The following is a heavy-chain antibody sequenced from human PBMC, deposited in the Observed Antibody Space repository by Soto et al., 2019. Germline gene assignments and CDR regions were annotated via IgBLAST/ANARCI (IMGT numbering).Heavy chain of an antibody. J-gene: IGHJ3*02. Sequence: PSETLSLTCTVSGGSVSSGAYYWTWIRQRPGKGLEWIGYIYYSGSTYYSPSLKSRLSISLDTSKNQFSLRLSSVTAADTAMYYCARARLRAVYAFDIWGKGTMVTV. V-gene: IGHV4-31*03. CDR3: ARARLRAVYAFDI. CDR1: GGSVSSGAYY. CDR2: IYYSGST. D-gene: IGHD1-20*01.